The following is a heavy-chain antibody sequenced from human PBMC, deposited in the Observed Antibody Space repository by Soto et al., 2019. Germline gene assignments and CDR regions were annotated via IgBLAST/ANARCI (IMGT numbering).Heavy chain of an antibody. Sequence: QVQLVQSGAEVKKPGSSVKVSCKASGGTFSSYAISWVRQAPGQGLEWMGGIIPIFGTANYAQKFQGRVTITADEYTSTAYMELSSLRSEDTAVYYCARALYLGDSSGYYYFDYWGQGTLVTVSS. V-gene: IGHV1-69*01. CDR1: GGTFSSYA. J-gene: IGHJ4*02. CDR2: IIPIFGTA. D-gene: IGHD3-22*01. CDR3: ARALYLGDSSGYYYFDY.